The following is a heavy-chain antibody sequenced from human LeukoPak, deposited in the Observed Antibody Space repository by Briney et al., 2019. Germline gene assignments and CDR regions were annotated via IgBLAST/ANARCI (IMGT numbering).Heavy chain of an antibody. Sequence: PSETLSLTCTVSGGSISSYYWSWIRQPPGKGLEWIGYIYYSGSTNYNPSLKSRVTISVDTSKNQFSLKLSSVTAADTAVYYCARANYDILTGWDAFDIWGQGTMVTVSS. CDR2: IYYSGST. V-gene: IGHV4-59*12. CDR3: ARANYDILTGWDAFDI. D-gene: IGHD3-9*01. CDR1: GGSISSYY. J-gene: IGHJ3*02.